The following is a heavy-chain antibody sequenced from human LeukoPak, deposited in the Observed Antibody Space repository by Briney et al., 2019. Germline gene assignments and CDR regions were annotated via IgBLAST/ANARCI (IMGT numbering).Heavy chain of an antibody. V-gene: IGHV4-34*01. CDR2: IDHSGST. CDR1: GGSFSGYY. CDR3: ARVLRSGRTYYGSGSYYKFDY. J-gene: IGHJ4*02. Sequence: SETLSLTCAVYGGSFSGYYWSWIRQPPGKGLEWIGGIDHSGSTNYNPSLKSRVTISVDTSKNQFSLRLSSVTAADTAVYYCARVLRSGRTYYGSGSYYKFDYWGQGTLVTVSS. D-gene: IGHD3-10*01.